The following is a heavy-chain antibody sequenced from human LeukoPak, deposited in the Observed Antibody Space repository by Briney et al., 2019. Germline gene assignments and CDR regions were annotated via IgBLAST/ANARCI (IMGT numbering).Heavy chain of an antibody. V-gene: IGHV1-8*01. CDR3: ARGKIAARAFDI. Sequence: ASVKVSCTASGYTFTSYDIKWVRQATGQGLEWMGWMNPNSGNTGYAQKFQGRVTMTRNTSISTAYMELSSLRSEDTAVYYCARGKIAARAFDIWGQGTMVTVSS. CDR2: MNPNSGNT. CDR1: GYTFTSYD. D-gene: IGHD6-6*01. J-gene: IGHJ3*02.